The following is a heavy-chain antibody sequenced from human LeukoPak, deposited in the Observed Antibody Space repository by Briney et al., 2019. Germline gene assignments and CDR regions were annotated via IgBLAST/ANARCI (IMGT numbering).Heavy chain of an antibody. CDR1: GFTFSSYA. CDR2: ISYDGSNK. D-gene: IGHD2-15*01. V-gene: IGHV3-30-3*01. Sequence: GGSLRLSCAASGFTFSSYAMHWVRQAPGKGLEWVAVISYDGSNKYYADSVKGRFTISRDNSKNTPYLQMNSLRAEDTAVYYCATSRSEGFNWGQGTLVTVSS. CDR3: ATSRSEGFN. J-gene: IGHJ4*02.